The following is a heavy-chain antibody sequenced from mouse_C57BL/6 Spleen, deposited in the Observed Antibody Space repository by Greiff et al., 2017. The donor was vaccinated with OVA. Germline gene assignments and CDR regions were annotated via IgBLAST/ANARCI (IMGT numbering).Heavy chain of an antibody. Sequence: QVQLKESGAELVKPGASVKLSCKASGYTFTEYTIHWVKQRSGQGLEWIGWFYPGSGSIKYNEKFKDKATLTADKSSSTVYIELSRLTSEDSAVYFCARHVSYDGYIEAWFAYWGQGTLVTVSA. D-gene: IGHD2-3*01. CDR2: FYPGSGSI. V-gene: IGHV1-62-2*01. J-gene: IGHJ3*01. CDR1: GYTFTEYT. CDR3: ARHVSYDGYIEAWFAY.